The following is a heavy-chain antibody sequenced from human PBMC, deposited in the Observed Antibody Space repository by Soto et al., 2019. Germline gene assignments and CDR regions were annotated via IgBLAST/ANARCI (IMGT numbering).Heavy chain of an antibody. CDR3: VDGTYVY. CDR2: IHSGGNT. CDR1: GFTVSSNY. J-gene: IGHJ4*02. D-gene: IGHD1-26*01. V-gene: IGHV3-53*01. Sequence: EVQLVDSGGGLIQPGGSLRLSCAVSGFTVSSNYMSWVRQAPGKGLEWVSVIHSGGNTYYADSVKGRFTISRDTSRNTVYLQMNSLRAEDTAIYYCVDGTYVYWGQGTLVTVSS.